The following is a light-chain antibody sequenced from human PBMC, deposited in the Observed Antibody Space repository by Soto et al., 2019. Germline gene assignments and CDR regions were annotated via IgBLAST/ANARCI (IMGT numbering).Light chain of an antibody. CDR1: QNIASW. J-gene: IGKJ5*01. Sequence: DIQLTQSPSTLSASVGDRVTITCRASQNIASWLAWYQQEPGKAPKVLIYGASTLESGVPSRFSGSGSGTEFTLTISNLQPGDFATYYCQQYNTFSATFGQGTRLEIK. CDR3: QQYNTFSAT. CDR2: GAS. V-gene: IGKV1-5*01.